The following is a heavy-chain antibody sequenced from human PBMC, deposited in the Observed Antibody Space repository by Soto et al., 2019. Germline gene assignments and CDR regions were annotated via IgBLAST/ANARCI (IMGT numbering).Heavy chain of an antibody. D-gene: IGHD3-22*01. J-gene: IGHJ4*02. CDR3: AHRFGYYYDRTGFSHFHY. Sequence: QITLKESGPTLVEPTQTLTLTCNFSGFSLTHGVGVGWIRQPPGKALQWLALLFWDGEERYNALLKSGVIITKDTSNNPVVMTMTNVDPVDTGTYYCAHRFGYYYDRTGFSHFHYWGQGILVTVSS. CDR2: LFWDGEE. V-gene: IGHV2-5*02. CDR1: GFSLTHGVG.